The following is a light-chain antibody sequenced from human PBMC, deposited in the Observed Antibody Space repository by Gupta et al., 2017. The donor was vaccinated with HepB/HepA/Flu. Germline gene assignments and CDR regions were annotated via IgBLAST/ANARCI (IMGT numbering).Light chain of an antibody. CDR3: QQYNNWPPLT. J-gene: IGKJ4*01. V-gene: IGKV3-15*01. CDR2: GAS. Sequence: EIVMTQSPATLSVSPGESATLSCRASQSVSSNLAWYQQKPGQDPRLLIYGASTRATGIPARFSGSGSGTEFTLTISSLQSEDFAVYYCQQYNNWPPLTFGGGTKVEIK. CDR1: QSVSSN.